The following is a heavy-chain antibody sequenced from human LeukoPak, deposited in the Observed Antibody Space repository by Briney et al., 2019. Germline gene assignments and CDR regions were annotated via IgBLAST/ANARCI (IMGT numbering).Heavy chain of an antibody. J-gene: IGHJ4*02. CDR2: ISYDGSNK. V-gene: IGHV3-30*18. CDR3: AKGAWGEQLAYYFDY. D-gene: IGHD6-13*01. CDR1: GFTFSSYA. Sequence: PGGSLRLSCAASGFTFSSYAMSWVRQAPGKGLEWVAVISYDGSNKYYADSVKGRFTISRDNSKNTLYLQMNSLRAEDTAVYYCAKGAWGEQLAYYFDYWGQGTLVTVSS.